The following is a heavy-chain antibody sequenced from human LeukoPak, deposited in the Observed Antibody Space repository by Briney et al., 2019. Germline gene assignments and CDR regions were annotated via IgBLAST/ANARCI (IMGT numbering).Heavy chain of an antibody. J-gene: IGHJ4*02. V-gene: IGHV3-73*01. CDR2: IRNKANNYAT. CDR1: GFTFSVSA. Sequence: GGSLKLSCAASGFTFSVSAIYWVRQASGKGLEWIGRIRNKANNYATAYAASVKGRFTISREDSKNTAYLQMNSLKTEDTAVYYCTYTSSSGVVYWGQGALVTVSS. D-gene: IGHD6-6*01. CDR3: TYTSSSGVVY.